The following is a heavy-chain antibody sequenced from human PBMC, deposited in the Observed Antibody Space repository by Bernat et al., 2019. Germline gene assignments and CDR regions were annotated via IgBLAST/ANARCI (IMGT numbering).Heavy chain of an antibody. V-gene: IGHV3-30*03. Sequence: QVQLVESGGGVVQPGRSLRLSCAASGFTFSSYGMHWVRQAPGKGLEWVAVISYDGSDKHYADSVKGRFTISRENSKNTLYLQMNSLRAEDTAVYYCGGFNWFDPWGQGTLVTVSS. CDR3: GGFNWFDP. CDR1: GFTFSSYG. CDR2: ISYDGSDK. D-gene: IGHD3-16*01. J-gene: IGHJ5*02.